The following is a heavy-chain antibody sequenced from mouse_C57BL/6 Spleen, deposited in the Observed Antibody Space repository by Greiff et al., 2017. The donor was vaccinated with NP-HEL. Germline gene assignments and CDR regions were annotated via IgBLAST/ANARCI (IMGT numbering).Heavy chain of an antibody. CDR1: GFTFSSYT. CDR2: ISGGGGNT. J-gene: IGHJ3*01. V-gene: IGHV5-9*01. CDR3: ARHERWLPQAWFAY. Sequence: EVQVVESGGGLVKPGGSLKLSCAASGFTFSSYTMSWVRQTPEKRLEWVATISGGGGNTYYPDSVKGRFTISRDNAKNTLYLQMSSLRSEDTALYYCARHERWLPQAWFAYWGQGTLVTVSA. D-gene: IGHD2-3*01.